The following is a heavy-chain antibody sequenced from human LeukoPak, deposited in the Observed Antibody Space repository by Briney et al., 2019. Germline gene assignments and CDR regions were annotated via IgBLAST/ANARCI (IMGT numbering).Heavy chain of an antibody. CDR2: IYPGDSDT. V-gene: IGHV5-51*01. J-gene: IGHJ4*02. CDR1: GYRFTSYW. D-gene: IGHD3-22*01. CDR3: ARGGYDSSGYTYYFDY. Sequence: RGESLKISCKGSGYRFTSYWIGWVRQMPGKGLEWMGIIYPGDSDTRYSPSFQGQVTISADKSISTAYLQWSSLKASDTAMYYCARGGYDSSGYTYYFDYWGQGTLVTVSS.